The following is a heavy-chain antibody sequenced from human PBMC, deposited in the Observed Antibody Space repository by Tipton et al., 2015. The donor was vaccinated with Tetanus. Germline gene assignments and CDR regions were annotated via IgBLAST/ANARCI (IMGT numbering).Heavy chain of an antibody. J-gene: IGHJ4*02. D-gene: IGHD4-17*01. V-gene: IGHV3-21*04. CDR2: ISSRGSDI. CDR1: GFTFSSYS. Sequence: SLRLSCAASGFTFSSYSMNWVRQAPGKGLEWVSYISSRGSDIRYADSVKGRFTISRDNAKNSLYLQMNSLRAEDTAVYYCARDAGGPYGDYATFDYWGQGTLVTVSS. CDR3: ARDAGGPYGDYATFDY.